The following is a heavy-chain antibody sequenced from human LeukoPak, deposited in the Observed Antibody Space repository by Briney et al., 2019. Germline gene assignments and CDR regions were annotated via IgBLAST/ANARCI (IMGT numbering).Heavy chain of an antibody. D-gene: IGHD2-21*02. CDR1: GGTFSSYE. CDR3: ARGYLAVVTSNLGGNAFDV. J-gene: IGHJ3*01. CDR2: IIPTFDTP. V-gene: IGHV1-69*01. Sequence: GTSVKVSCKASGGTFSSYEYIWVRQPPGQGLEWMGVIIPTFDTPSYAHKFQGRVTVSADDSTSTAYMEMSNLKSDDTAVFFCARGYLAVVTSNLGGNAFDVWGQGTMITVSS.